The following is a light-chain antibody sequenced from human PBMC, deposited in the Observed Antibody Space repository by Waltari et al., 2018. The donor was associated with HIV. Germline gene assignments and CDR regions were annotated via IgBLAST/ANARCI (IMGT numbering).Light chain of an antibody. CDR2: AAS. Sequence: DIQLTQSPSFMSASVGDRVTITCRASQAISSNLAWYQQKPGQAPTLLIYAASSLPSGVPSRCSGGGSGTEFTLALRSLQPEDFATYYCQHLNSYPPFTFGPGT. V-gene: IGKV1-9*01. CDR3: QHLNSYPPFT. J-gene: IGKJ3*01. CDR1: QAISSN.